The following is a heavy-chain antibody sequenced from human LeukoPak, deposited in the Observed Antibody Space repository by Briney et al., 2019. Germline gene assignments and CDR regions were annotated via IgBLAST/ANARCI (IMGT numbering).Heavy chain of an antibody. D-gene: IGHD6-13*01. CDR3: ARDRSRPGGIDY. Sequence: ASVKVSCKASGYTFTDYYMHWVRQAPGQGLEWMGWMNPNSGGTNYAQKLQGRVTMTTDTSTSTAYMELKSLRSDDTAVYYCARDRSRPGGIDYWGQGTLVTVSS. CDR2: MNPNSGGT. V-gene: IGHV1-2*02. CDR1: GYTFTDYY. J-gene: IGHJ4*02.